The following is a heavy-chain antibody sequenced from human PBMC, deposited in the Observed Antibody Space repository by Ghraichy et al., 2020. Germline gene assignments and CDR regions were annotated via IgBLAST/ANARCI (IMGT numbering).Heavy chain of an antibody. V-gene: IGHV3-23*01. Sequence: GGSLRLSCAASGFTFSSYAMSWVRQAPGKGLEWVSAISGSGGSTYYADSVKGRFTISRDNSKNTLYLQMNSLRAEDTAVYYCATPPDDILTGYYNGAFDSWCHGTLVTFSS. J-gene: IGHJ4*01. CDR1: GFTFSSYA. CDR3: ATPPDDILTGYYNGAFDS. D-gene: IGHD3-9*01. CDR2: ISGSGGST.